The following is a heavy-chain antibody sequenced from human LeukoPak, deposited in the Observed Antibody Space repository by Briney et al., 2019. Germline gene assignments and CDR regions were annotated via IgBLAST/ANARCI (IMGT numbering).Heavy chain of an antibody. Sequence: PGGSLRLSCEASGFTFRSYAMSWVRQAPGKGLEWVSGISGSGDSTYYADSVKGRFTISRDNSKNTLYLQMNSLRVEDTAVYYCAKDRSDSSTWYVGDYWGQGTLVTVSS. CDR1: GFTFRSYA. CDR3: AKDRSDSSTWYVGDY. CDR2: ISGSGDST. J-gene: IGHJ4*02. D-gene: IGHD6-13*01. V-gene: IGHV3-23*01.